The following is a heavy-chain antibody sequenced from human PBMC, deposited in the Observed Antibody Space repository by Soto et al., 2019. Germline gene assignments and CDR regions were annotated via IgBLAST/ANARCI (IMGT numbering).Heavy chain of an antibody. J-gene: IGHJ6*02. D-gene: IGHD2-15*01. CDR2: ILPIFGAA. CDR1: GGTFSSYA. V-gene: IGHV1-69*12. Sequence: QVQLVQSGAEVKKPGSSVKVSCKASGGTFSSYAISWVRQAPGQGLEWMGGILPIFGAANYAQKFQARVTIIADESTSTAYRELSSLRSEDTAVYYCARLCGGSCYSEDYYYGMDVWGQGTTVTVSS. CDR3: ARLCGGSCYSEDYYYGMDV.